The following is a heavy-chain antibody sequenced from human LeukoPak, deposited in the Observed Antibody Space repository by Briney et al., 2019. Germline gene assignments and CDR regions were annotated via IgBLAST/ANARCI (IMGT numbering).Heavy chain of an antibody. Sequence: GGSLRLSCAASGFTFSSYSMNLVRQAPGKGLEWVSYISSSSSTIYYADSVKGRFTISRDNAKNSLYLQMNSLRAEDTAVYYCARVPVRYGGNSNWFDPWGQGTLVTVSS. D-gene: IGHD2-21*02. V-gene: IGHV3-48*01. CDR3: ARVPVRYGGNSNWFDP. CDR1: GFTFSSYS. J-gene: IGHJ5*02. CDR2: ISSSSSTI.